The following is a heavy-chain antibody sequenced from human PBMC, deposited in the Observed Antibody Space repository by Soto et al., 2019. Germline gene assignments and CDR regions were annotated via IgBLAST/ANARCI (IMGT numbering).Heavy chain of an antibody. CDR1: GFTVSSNY. CDR3: ASEIMITFGGVIVNDY. D-gene: IGHD3-16*02. V-gene: IGHV3-66*01. J-gene: IGHJ4*02. Sequence: GESLKISCAASGFTVSSNYMSWVRQAPGKGLEWVSVIYSGGSTYYADSAKGRFTISRDNSKNTLYLQMNSLRAEDTAVYYCASEIMITFGGVIVNDYWGQGTLVTVCS. CDR2: IYSGGST.